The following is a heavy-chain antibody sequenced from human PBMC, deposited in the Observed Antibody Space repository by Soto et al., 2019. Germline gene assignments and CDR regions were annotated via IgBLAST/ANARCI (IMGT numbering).Heavy chain of an antibody. CDR1: GFTFSSYA. CDR2: ISYDGSNK. J-gene: IGHJ4*02. V-gene: IGHV3-30-3*01. Sequence: QVQLVESGGGVVQPGRSLRLSCAASGFTFSSYAMHWVRQAPGKGLEWVAVISYDGSNKYYADSVKGRFTISRDNSKNTLYLQMNSLRAEDTAVYYCARDGGVVVTATYYFDYWGQGTLVIVSS. CDR3: ARDGGVVVTATYYFDY. D-gene: IGHD2-21*02.